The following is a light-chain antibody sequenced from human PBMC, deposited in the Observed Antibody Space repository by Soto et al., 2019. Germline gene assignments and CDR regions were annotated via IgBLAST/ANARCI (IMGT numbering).Light chain of an antibody. CDR2: GAS. Sequence: ETVMTQSPATLSVSPGEKAKLSCRASESVSSYLAWYQQKPGQAPRLLIYGASARATGVPARFSGSGSGTDFTLIISSLQPEDFAVYYCHQYLNWPQAFGQGTKVEIK. CDR3: HQYLNWPQA. CDR1: ESVSSY. V-gene: IGKV3-15*01. J-gene: IGKJ1*01.